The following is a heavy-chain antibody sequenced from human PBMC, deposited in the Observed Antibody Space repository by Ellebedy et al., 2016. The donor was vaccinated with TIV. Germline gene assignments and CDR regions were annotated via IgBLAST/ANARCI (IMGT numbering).Heavy chain of an antibody. CDR2: INPSGGST. V-gene: IGHV1-46*01. Sequence: ASVKVSCXASGYTFTSYYMHWVRQAPGQGLEWMGIINPSGGSTSYAQKFQGRVTMTRDTSTSTAYMELRSLRSDDTAVYYCARERIIGGNTNHYYYGMDVWGQGTTVTVSS. CDR3: ARERIIGGNTNHYYYGMDV. CDR1: GYTFTSYY. J-gene: IGHJ6*02. D-gene: IGHD4-23*01.